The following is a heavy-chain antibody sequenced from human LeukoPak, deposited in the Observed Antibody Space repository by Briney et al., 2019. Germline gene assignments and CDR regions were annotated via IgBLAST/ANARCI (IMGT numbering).Heavy chain of an antibody. V-gene: IGHV4-39*01. CDR2: MYYTGSS. J-gene: IGHJ4*02. D-gene: IGHD1-26*01. Sequence: SETLSLTCSVSGGSISSTRYYWGWIRQPPGKGLDWIGSMYYTGSSYYNPSLKSRVTISADTSKNQFSLKMSSVTAADTAVYYCARYSHSGSYFYFDYWGQGTLVTVSS. CDR1: GGSISSTRYY. CDR3: ARYSHSGSYFYFDY.